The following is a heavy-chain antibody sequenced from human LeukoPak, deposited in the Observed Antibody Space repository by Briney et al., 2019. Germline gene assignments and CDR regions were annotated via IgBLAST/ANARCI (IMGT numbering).Heavy chain of an antibody. J-gene: IGHJ4*02. CDR2: IYSSGST. V-gene: IGHV4-59*01. D-gene: IGHD6-13*01. CDR3: ARHGPLAAAD. CDR1: GGSISSYY. Sequence: SETLSLTCTVSGGSISSYYWSWIRQPPGKGLEWIGCIYSSGSTKYNPSLKSRVTISVDTSKNQFSLKLSSVTAADTAVYYCARHGPLAAADWGQGTLVTVSS.